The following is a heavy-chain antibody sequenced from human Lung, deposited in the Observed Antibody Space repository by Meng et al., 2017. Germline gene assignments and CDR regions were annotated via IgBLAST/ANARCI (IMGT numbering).Heavy chain of an antibody. D-gene: IGHD3-10*01. J-gene: IGHJ4*02. CDR3: ARGTPGRSYCDY. CDR2: LGAHPGDT. Sequence: HVQLLQFGAEVKQLGASLKVSCKASDYTFTGHGVCWVRQAPGQGLEWMAWLGAHPGDTSFAPKFLGRVTVTADTATATAYMELRSLRSDDTAVYYCARGTPGRSYCDYWGLGTLVTVSS. V-gene: IGHV1-18*01. CDR1: DYTFTGHG.